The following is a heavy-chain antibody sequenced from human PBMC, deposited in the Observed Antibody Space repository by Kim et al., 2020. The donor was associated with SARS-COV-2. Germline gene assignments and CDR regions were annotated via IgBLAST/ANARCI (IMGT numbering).Heavy chain of an antibody. J-gene: IGHJ4*02. D-gene: IGHD3-3*01. V-gene: IGHV1-46*01. CDR2: ST. CDR3: ARGRDFWGH. Sequence: STSYAQKFQGRVTMTRDTSTSTVYMELSSLRSEDTAVYYCARGRDFWGHWGQGTLVTVSS.